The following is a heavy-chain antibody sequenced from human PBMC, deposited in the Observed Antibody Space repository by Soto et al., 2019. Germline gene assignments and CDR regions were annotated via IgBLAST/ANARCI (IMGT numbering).Heavy chain of an antibody. CDR1: GGSISSSSYY. CDR2: IYYSGST. CDR3: AKTMTTASLRLYYFDY. J-gene: IGHJ4*02. D-gene: IGHD4-17*01. Sequence: ASETLSLTCTVSGGSISSSSYYWGWIRQPPGKGLEWIGSIYYSGSTYYNPSLKSRVTISVDTSKNQFSLKLSSVTAADTAVYYCAKTMTTASLRLYYFDYWGQGTLVTVSS. V-gene: IGHV4-39*01.